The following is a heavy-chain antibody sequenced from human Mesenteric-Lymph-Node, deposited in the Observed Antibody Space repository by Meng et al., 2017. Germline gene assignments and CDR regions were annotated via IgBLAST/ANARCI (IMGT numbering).Heavy chain of an antibody. J-gene: IGHJ4*02. CDR2: NNHSGTT. Sequence: QVEAQEGGVGPLKPSETIYLTCDVYGWGCSGYLRRRRRQPPGKGVEWIGENNHSGTTNYNSSHRRGVTTSVDTTKNQFSLKLSSVTAADTAVYYCARKLRFLEWLLDYWGQGTLVTVSS. V-gene: IGHV4-34*01. D-gene: IGHD3-3*01. CDR3: ARKLRFLEWLLDY. CDR1: GWGCSGYL.